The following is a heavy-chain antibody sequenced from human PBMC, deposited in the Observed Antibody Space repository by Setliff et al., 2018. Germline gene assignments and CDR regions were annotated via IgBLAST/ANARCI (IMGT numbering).Heavy chain of an antibody. J-gene: IGHJ6*03. Sequence: GESLKISCAASGLTLDDYGMTWVRQVPGKGLEWVSGIDWNGGSPAYADSVKGRVTISRDNVKKSLYLQMNSLRAEETALYYCARGYYYYMDVWGTGTTVTVSS. CDR2: IDWNGGSP. V-gene: IGHV3-20*04. CDR3: ARGYYYYMDV. CDR1: GLTLDDYG.